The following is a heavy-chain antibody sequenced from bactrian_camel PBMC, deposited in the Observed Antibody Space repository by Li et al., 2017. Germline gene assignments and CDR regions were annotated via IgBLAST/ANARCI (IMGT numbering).Heavy chain of an antibody. Sequence: ESGGGLVQPGGSLRLACAASGFTFNSYATTWVRQAPGKGLEWVSVINAEGTTGYADSVKGRFTISRDNARNTVYLQLNSLKTEDMAIYYCAKAMSSLWDYDFWGQGTQVTVS. V-gene: IGHV3S40*01. CDR1: GFTFNSYA. CDR2: INAEGTT. J-gene: IGHJ4*01. D-gene: IGHD3*01. CDR3: AKAMSSLWDYDF.